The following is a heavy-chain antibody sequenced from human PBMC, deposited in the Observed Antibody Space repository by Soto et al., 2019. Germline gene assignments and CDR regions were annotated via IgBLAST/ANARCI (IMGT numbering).Heavy chain of an antibody. D-gene: IGHD6-6*01. CDR3: ARRAGARAFYYYGLDV. Sequence: EVQLVQSGVEVKKPGESLKISCKGSGYRFDSYWVGWVHQMPGKGLEWLGIIYPGDSETRYSPSFQGHVTISVDKSSSTAYLQWSSLKASDTAIYYCARRAGARAFYYYGLDVWGQGTTVTVSS. CDR1: GYRFDSYW. V-gene: IGHV5-51*07. CDR2: IYPGDSET. J-gene: IGHJ6*02.